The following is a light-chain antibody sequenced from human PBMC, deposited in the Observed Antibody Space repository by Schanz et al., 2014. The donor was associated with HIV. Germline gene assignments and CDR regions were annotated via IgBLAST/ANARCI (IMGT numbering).Light chain of an antibody. Sequence: QSALTQPPSASGSPGQSVTISCTGTSSDVGDYNYVSWYQQHPGKAPKLMIYEVSNRPSGVSNRFSGSKSGNTASLTISGLQAEDEADFYCCSYAGRSTVVFGGGTKLTVL. V-gene: IGLV2-14*01. CDR2: EVS. CDR3: CSYAGRSTVV. CDR1: SSDVGDYNY. J-gene: IGLJ3*02.